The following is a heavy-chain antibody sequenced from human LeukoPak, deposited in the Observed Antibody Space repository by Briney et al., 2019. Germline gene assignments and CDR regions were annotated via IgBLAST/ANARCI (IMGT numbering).Heavy chain of an antibody. CDR3: ARSPANYDILTGYRSLAGTNWFDP. CDR1: GYSFTSYW. D-gene: IGHD3-9*01. Sequence: GESLKISCKGSGYSFTSYWIGWVRQMPGKGLEWMGIIYPDDSDTRYSPSFQGQVTISADKSISTAYLQWSSLKASDTAMYYCARSPANYDILTGYRSLAGTNWFDPWGQGTLVTVSS. J-gene: IGHJ5*02. CDR2: IYPDDSDT. V-gene: IGHV5-51*01.